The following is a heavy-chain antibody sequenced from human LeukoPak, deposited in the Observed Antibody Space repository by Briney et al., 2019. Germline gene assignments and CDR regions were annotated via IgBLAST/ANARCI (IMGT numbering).Heavy chain of an antibody. CDR3: AKATNTVAGPFDY. Sequence: GGSLRLSCAASGFTFSIYGMSWVRQAPGRGLEWVSAMSGSGGSKYYADSVKGRFTISRDNSKNTLYLQMNSLRAEDTAVYYCAKATNTVAGPFDYWGQGTLVTVSS. CDR1: GFTFSIYG. D-gene: IGHD4-23*01. CDR2: MSGSGGSK. J-gene: IGHJ4*02. V-gene: IGHV3-23*01.